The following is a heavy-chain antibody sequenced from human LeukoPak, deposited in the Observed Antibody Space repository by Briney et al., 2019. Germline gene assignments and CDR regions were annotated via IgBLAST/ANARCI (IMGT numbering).Heavy chain of an antibody. CDR1: GGSISSYY. CDR2: LYNNGST. J-gene: IGHJ5*02. D-gene: IGHD2/OR15-2a*01. Sequence: SETLSLTCTVSGGSISSYYWSWIRQPPGKGLEWIGYLYNNGSTNYNPSLKSRVTISVGTSKNQFSLKLSSVTAADTAVYYCARDNRAVNWFDPWGQGTLVTVSS. V-gene: IGHV4-59*12. CDR3: ARDNRAVNWFDP.